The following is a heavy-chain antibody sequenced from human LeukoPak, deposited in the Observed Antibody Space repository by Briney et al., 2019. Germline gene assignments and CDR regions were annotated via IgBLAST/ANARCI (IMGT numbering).Heavy chain of an antibody. V-gene: IGHV3-23*01. CDR1: GFTFSSYA. J-gene: IGHJ4*02. CDR2: IRGSGGGT. CDR3: AKAGIGVVGYFDY. D-gene: IGHD6-19*01. Sequence: PGGSLRLSCAASGFTFSSYAMSWVRQAPGKGLEWVSTIRGSGGGTYYADSVKGRFTISRDNSKNTPYLQMNSLRDEDTALYYCAKAGIGVVGYFDYWGQGTLVTVSS.